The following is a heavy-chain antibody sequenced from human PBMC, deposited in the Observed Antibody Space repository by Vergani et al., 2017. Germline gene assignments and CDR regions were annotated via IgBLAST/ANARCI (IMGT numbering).Heavy chain of an antibody. J-gene: IGHJ6*02. V-gene: IGHV1-69*08. CDR3: AGDCGGDCSPHSLYYYYYGMDV. Sequence: QVQLVQSGAEVKKPGSSVKVSCKASGGTFSSYTISWVRQAPGQGLEWMGRIIPILGIANYAQKFQGRVTITAEKSTSTAYMEMSSLRSEDTAVYYYAGDCGGDCSPHSLYYYYYGMDVWGQGTTVTVSS. CDR2: IIPILGIA. D-gene: IGHD2-21*02. CDR1: GGTFSSYT.